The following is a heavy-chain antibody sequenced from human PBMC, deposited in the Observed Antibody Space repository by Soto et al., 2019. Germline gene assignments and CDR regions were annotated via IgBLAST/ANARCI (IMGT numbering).Heavy chain of an antibody. Sequence: ASVKVSCKASGYTFTSYYMHWVRQAPGQGLEWMGIINPSGGSTSYAQKFQGRVTMTRDTSTSTVYMELSSLRSEDTAVYYCAIIVQNENGEKNDAFDIWGQGTMVTVSS. D-gene: IGHD1-26*01. CDR2: INPSGGST. CDR3: AIIVQNENGEKNDAFDI. CDR1: GYTFTSYY. V-gene: IGHV1-46*01. J-gene: IGHJ3*02.